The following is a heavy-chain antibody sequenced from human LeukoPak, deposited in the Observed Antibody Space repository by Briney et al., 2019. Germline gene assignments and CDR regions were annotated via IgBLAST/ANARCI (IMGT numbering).Heavy chain of an antibody. Sequence: GASVKVSCKASGYTFTSYGISWVRQAPGQGLEWMGWISAYNGNTNYAQKLQGRVTMTRDTSTSTVYMELSSLRSEDTAVYYCARVEGLLWFGEAPDAFDIWGQGTMVTVSS. J-gene: IGHJ3*02. V-gene: IGHV1-18*01. CDR3: ARVEGLLWFGEAPDAFDI. CDR2: ISAYNGNT. CDR1: GYTFTSYG. D-gene: IGHD3-10*01.